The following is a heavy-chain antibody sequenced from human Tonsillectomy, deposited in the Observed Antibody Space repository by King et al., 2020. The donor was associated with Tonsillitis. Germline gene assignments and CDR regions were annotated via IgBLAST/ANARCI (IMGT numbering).Heavy chain of an antibody. CDR1: GYTFTGYY. CDR3: ARPYYDFWSAWGAQSAYGMDV. Sequence: VQLVESGTEVKKPGASVKVSCKASGYTFTGYYMHWVRQAPGQGLEWMGWINPNSGGTNYAQKFQGRVTMTRDTSISTAYMELSRLRSDDTAVYYCARPYYDFWSAWGAQSAYGMDVWGQGTTVTVSS. J-gene: IGHJ6*02. V-gene: IGHV1-2*02. CDR2: INPNSGGT. D-gene: IGHD3-3*01.